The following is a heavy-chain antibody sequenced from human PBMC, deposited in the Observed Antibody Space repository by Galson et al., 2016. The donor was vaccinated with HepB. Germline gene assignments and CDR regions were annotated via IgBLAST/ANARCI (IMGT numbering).Heavy chain of an antibody. V-gene: IGHV1-69*13. CDR2: IIPIFATT. Sequence: SVKVSCKASGDTFRRYSVSWVRQAPGHGLEWMGAIIPIFATTKYAQRFPGRVTITAYETTSTAYMELSSLRSEDTAVYYCARLSGIGTDYYYYGMDVWGQGTTVTVSS. CDR1: GDTFRRYS. CDR3: ARLSGIGTDYYYYGMDV. J-gene: IGHJ6*02. D-gene: IGHD6-13*01.